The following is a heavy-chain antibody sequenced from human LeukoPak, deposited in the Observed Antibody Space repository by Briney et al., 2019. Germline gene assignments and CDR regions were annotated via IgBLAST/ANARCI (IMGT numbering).Heavy chain of an antibody. J-gene: IGHJ4*02. D-gene: IGHD5-24*01. CDR1: GFPFSSYW. Sequence: GGSLRLSCVVSGFPFSSYWMTWVRQAPGKGLEWVADIKQDGSKKSYVDSVKGRFTISRDNAKNSLYLQMNSLRAEDTAIYYCTRVGYIDEGIDYWGQGTLVTVSS. V-gene: IGHV3-7*04. CDR2: IKQDGSKK. CDR3: TRVGYIDEGIDY.